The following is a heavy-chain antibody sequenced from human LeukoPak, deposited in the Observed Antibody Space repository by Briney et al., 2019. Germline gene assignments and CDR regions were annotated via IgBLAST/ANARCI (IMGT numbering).Heavy chain of an antibody. CDR2: IIPIFGTA. CDR1: GGTFSSYA. D-gene: IGHD2-15*01. Sequence: SVKVSCKASGGTFSSYAISWVRQAPGQGLEWMGGIIPIFGTANYAQKFQGRVTITADESTSTAYMELSSLRSEDTAVYYCASLYCSGGSCELDYWGQGTLVTVSS. CDR3: ASLYCSGGSCELDY. V-gene: IGHV1-69*13. J-gene: IGHJ4*02.